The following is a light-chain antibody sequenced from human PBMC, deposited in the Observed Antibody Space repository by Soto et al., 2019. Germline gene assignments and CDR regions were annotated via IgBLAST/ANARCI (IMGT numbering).Light chain of an antibody. CDR1: QGVSSY. J-gene: IGKJ1*01. CDR3: QQYGSPSRT. V-gene: IGKV3-20*01. Sequence: EIVLTQSPGTLSLSPGERATLSCRASQGVSSYLAWYQQKPGQAPRLLIYGASSRATGIPDRFSGSGSGTDFTLTISRLEPEDFAVYYCQQYGSPSRTFGQGTKVEIK. CDR2: GAS.